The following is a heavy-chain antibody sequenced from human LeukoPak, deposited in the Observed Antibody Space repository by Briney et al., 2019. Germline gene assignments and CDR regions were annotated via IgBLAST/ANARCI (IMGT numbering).Heavy chain of an antibody. V-gene: IGHV4-34*01. CDR3: ARLARATKYDILTGYRSNNIKFFDQ. J-gene: IGHJ4*02. D-gene: IGHD3-9*01. CDR2: INHSGST. Sequence: PSETLSLTCAVYGGSFSDYYWSWIRQPPGKGLEWIGEINHSGSTNYNPSLKSRVTISVDTSKNQFSLKLSSVTAADTAVYYCARLARATKYDILTGYRSNNIKFFDQWGQGTLVTVSS. CDR1: GGSFSDYY.